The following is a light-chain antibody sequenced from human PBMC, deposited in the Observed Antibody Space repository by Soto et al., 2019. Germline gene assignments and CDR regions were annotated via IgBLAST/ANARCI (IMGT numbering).Light chain of an antibody. Sequence: EVGLTKYKDTLSVSPGERAALSCRASQNVNSNFAWYQQKPGQAPRLLIFGASTRATGIPARFSGSGSGTEFILTVSRLQSEDFAVYYCQQYNEWPFTFGPGTKVDIK. J-gene: IGKJ3*01. CDR3: QQYNEWPFT. V-gene: IGKV3-15*01. CDR1: QNVNSN. CDR2: GAS.